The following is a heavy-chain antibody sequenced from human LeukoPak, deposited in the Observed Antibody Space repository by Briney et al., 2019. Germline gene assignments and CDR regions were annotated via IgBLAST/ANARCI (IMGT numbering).Heavy chain of an antibody. J-gene: IGHJ4*02. Sequence: GASVKVSCKASGYTFNNYYMHWVRQAPGQGLEWMGIINPSGGGTSYAQKFQGRVTVTRDTSTSTVYLDLNSLRSEDTAVYYCVTDEGGGGKSVGWGQGTLVTVSS. CDR1: GYTFNNYY. CDR3: VTDEGGGGKSVG. D-gene: IGHD4-23*01. V-gene: IGHV1-46*02. CDR2: INPSGGGT.